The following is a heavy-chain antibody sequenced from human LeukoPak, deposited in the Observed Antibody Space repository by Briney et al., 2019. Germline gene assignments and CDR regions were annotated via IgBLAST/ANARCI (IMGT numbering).Heavy chain of an antibody. CDR2: ICYSGTT. CDR3: ARKKDDGDYHIDY. CDR1: GGSTSTADYY. D-gene: IGHD4-17*01. Sequence: NPSETLSLTCTVSGGSTSTADYYWSWFRQFPEKGLLEWIGYICYSGTTYYNPSPKSRLTISVDTSKNQFSLRMRSVTAADTAMYFCARKKDDGDYHIDYWGQGTPVTVSS. J-gene: IGHJ4*02. V-gene: IGHV4-31*03.